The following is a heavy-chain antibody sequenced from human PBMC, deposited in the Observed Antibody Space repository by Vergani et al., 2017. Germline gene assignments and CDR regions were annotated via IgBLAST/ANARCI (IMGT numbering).Heavy chain of an antibody. CDR3: ARDFGWLRVSNWFDP. J-gene: IGHJ5*02. CDR2: INPNSGGA. V-gene: IGHV1-2*02. Sequence: QVQLVQSGAEVKKPGASVKVSCKASGYTFTGYFIHWVRQAPGQGLEWMGWINPNSGGANYAQKFQGRVTMTRDTSISTAYMELSSLIIDDTAVYYCARDFGWLRVSNWFDPWGQGTLVTVSS. CDR1: GYTFTGYF. D-gene: IGHD5-12*01.